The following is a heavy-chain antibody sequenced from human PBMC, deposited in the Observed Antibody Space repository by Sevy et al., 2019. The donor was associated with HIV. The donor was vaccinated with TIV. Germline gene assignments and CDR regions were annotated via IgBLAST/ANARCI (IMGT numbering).Heavy chain of an antibody. CDR2: ISYGGTT. CDR3: AKRDYGDYVDYFDP. V-gene: IGHV4-61*03. CDR1: GGSVSSDFSY. D-gene: IGHD4-17*01. Sequence: SETLSLTCTVSGGSVSSDFSYWNWVRQPPGKGLEYIGSISYGGTTSYNPSLKCRVTISLDTSKNHFSLKVNSVTAADTAIYYCAKRDYGDYVDYFDPWGQGTLVTVSS. J-gene: IGHJ5*02.